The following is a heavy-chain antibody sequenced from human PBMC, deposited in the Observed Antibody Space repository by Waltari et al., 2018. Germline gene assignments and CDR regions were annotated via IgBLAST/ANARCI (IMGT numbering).Heavy chain of an antibody. D-gene: IGHD2-15*01. Sequence: EVQLVESGGGFVQPGGSLRLSCAASGMSVNINHMSWVRQAPGKGLEWVSVIYSGGTTYYADSVKGRFTISRDNSKNTLYLQMYSLRAEDTALYYCVRGYCSGGSCFYGMDVWGQGTTVTVSS. CDR3: VRGYCSGGSCFYGMDV. V-gene: IGHV3-66*01. CDR1: GMSVNINH. CDR2: IYSGGTT. J-gene: IGHJ6*02.